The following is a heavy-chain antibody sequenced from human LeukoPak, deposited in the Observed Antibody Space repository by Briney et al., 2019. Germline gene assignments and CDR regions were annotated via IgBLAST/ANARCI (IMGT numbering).Heavy chain of an antibody. D-gene: IGHD3-22*01. V-gene: IGHV4-30-2*01. CDR1: GGCISSGGYS. CDR3: ARGGYDSSGYFDY. J-gene: IGHJ4*02. Sequence: PSQTLSLTCAVSGGCISSGGYSWSWIRQPPGKGLEWIGYIYHSGSTYYNPSLKSRVTISVDRSKNQFSLKLSSVTAADTAVYYCARGGYDSSGYFDYWGQGTLVTVSS. CDR2: IYHSGST.